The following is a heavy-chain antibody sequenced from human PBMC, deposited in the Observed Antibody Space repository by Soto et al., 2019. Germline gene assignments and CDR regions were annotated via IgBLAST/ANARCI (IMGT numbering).Heavy chain of an antibody. D-gene: IGHD3-10*01. V-gene: IGHV4-34*01. J-gene: IGHJ5*02. CDR3: ARGRSSYYGSGSYVAYWFDP. CDR1: GGSFSGYY. Sequence: SETLSLTCAVYGGSFSGYYWSWIRQPPGRGLEWIGEIDHSGSTNYNPSLKSRVTISVDTSKNQFSLKLSSVTAADTAVYYCARGRSSYYGSGSYVAYWFDPWGQGTLVTVSS. CDR2: IDHSGST.